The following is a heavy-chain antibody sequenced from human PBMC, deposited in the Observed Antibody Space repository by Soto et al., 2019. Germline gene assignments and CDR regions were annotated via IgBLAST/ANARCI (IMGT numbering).Heavy chain of an antibody. CDR1: GFTFTSSA. Sequence: SVKVSCKASGFTFTSSAVQWVRQARGQRLEWIGWIVVGSGNTNYAQKFQERVTITRDMSTSTAYMELSSLRSEDTAVYYCAANIAAAVPTDYWGQGTLVTVS. J-gene: IGHJ4*02. CDR3: AANIAAAVPTDY. CDR2: IVVGSGNT. V-gene: IGHV1-58*01. D-gene: IGHD6-25*01.